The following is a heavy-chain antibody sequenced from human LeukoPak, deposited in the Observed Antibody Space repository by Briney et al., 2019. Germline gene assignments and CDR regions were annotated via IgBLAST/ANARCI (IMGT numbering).Heavy chain of an antibody. D-gene: IGHD2-15*01. CDR1: GFTFSSYA. V-gene: IGHV3-64*01. CDR2: ISSNGGST. Sequence: GGSLRLSCAASGFTFSSYAMHWVRQAPGKGLEYVSAISSNGGSTYYANSVKGRFTISRDNSKNTLYLQMGSLRAEDMAVYYCARTGLELLSLPTPEGHWFDPWGQGTLVTVSS. CDR3: ARTGLELLSLPTPEGHWFDP. J-gene: IGHJ5*02.